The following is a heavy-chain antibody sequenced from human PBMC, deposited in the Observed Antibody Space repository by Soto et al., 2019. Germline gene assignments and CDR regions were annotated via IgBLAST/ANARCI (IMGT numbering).Heavy chain of an antibody. CDR2: IHHSTGA. CDR1: GASISSSYW. Sequence: QVQLQESGPGLVKPSGTLSLTCAVSGASISSSYWWSWVRQPPGKGLEWIGEIHHSTGANYNPSLRSRVIIPVDTSKNRLFLRGTSVTVADTAVYFCARKDADDMDVWGQRTTVTVSS. J-gene: IGHJ6*02. V-gene: IGHV4-4*02. D-gene: IGHD2-15*01. CDR3: ARKDADDMDV.